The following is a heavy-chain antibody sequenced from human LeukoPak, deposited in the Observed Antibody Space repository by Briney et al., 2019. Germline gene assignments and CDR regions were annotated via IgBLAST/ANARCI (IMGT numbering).Heavy chain of an antibody. Sequence: ASVKVSCKASGYTFTGYYMHWVRQAPGQGLEWMGWINPNSGGTNYAQKFQGRVTMTRDTSISTAYMELSRLRSDDTAVYYCAREWLPDYCGNLRKDAFDIWGQGTMVTVSS. D-gene: IGHD4-23*01. CDR2: INPNSGGT. V-gene: IGHV1-2*02. CDR1: GYTFTGYY. J-gene: IGHJ3*02. CDR3: AREWLPDYCGNLRKDAFDI.